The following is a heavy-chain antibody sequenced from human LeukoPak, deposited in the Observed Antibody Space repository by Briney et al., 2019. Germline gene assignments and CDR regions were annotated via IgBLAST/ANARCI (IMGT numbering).Heavy chain of an antibody. CDR2: IYHSGGT. CDR1: GGSISSSNW. D-gene: IGHD6-13*01. Sequence: PSETLSLTCAVSGGSISSSNWWSWVRQPPGKGLEWIGEIYHSGGTNYNPSLKSRVTISVDKSKNQFSLKLSSVTAADTAVYYCARGYRRHYSSSWLDYWGQGTLVTVSS. V-gene: IGHV4-4*02. CDR3: ARGYRRHYSSSWLDY. J-gene: IGHJ4*02.